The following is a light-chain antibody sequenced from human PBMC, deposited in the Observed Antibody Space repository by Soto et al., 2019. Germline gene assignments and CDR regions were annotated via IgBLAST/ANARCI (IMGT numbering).Light chain of an antibody. Sequence: EIVLTQSPATPSVSPGERATLSCRASQSVGNNFAWYQQKPGQAPRLLIFATSTRATGVPARFSGSGSGTEFTLTISSLQSEHFAVYYCQQYGDWTLTFGGGAKVEIE. CDR1: QSVGNN. V-gene: IGKV3-15*01. J-gene: IGKJ4*01. CDR3: QQYGDWTLT. CDR2: ATS.